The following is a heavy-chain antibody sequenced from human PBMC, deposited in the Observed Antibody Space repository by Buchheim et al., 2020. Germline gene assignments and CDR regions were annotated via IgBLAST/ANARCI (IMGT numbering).Heavy chain of an antibody. CDR1: GLTFSSCW. J-gene: IGHJ4*02. Sequence: EVQLVESGGDLVQPGGSLRLSCAASGLTFSSCWMNWVRQTPGKGLECVANINPDGNEKSYVDSVKGGFTISRDNAKSALSLQMYSLKAEDTAVYYGACWVSTFNYWGQGTL. CDR2: INPDGNEK. V-gene: IGHV3-7*01. D-gene: IGHD3-10*02. CDR3: ACWVSTFNY.